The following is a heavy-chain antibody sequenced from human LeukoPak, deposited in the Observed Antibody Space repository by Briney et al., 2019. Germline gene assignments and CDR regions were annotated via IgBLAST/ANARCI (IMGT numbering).Heavy chain of an antibody. J-gene: IGHJ4*02. CDR2: IYYSGST. D-gene: IGHD3-22*01. V-gene: IGHV4-59*06. CDR1: GGSISSYY. Sequence: SETLSLTCTVSGGSISSYYWSWIRQHPGKGLEWIGYIYYSGSTYYNPSLKSRVTISVDTSKNQFPLKLSSVTAADTAVYYCAREGHYYDSSGYYGYYFDYWGQGTLVTVSS. CDR3: AREGHYYDSSGYYGYYFDY.